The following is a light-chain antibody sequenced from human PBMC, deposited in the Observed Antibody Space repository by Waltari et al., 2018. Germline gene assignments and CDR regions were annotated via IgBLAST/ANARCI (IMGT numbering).Light chain of an antibody. CDR2: EVT. CDR1: SSDVGNYNL. CDR3: CSYAGDTTWV. Sequence: QSALTQPASVSGSPGQSNTIYCNGTSSDVGNYNLFSWYQQHPGKAPKFMIYEVTKRPSGVSDRFSGSKSGNTASLTISGLQAEDEADYYCCSYAGDTTWVFGGGTKLTVL. V-gene: IGLV2-23*02. J-gene: IGLJ3*02.